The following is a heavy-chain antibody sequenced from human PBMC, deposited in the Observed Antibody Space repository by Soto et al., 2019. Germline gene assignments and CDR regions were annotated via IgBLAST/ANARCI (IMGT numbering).Heavy chain of an antibody. Sequence: SETLSLTCTVSGGSISSYYWSWIRQPPGKGLEWIGYIYYSGSTNYNPSLKSRVTISVDTSKNQFSLKLSSVTAADTAVYYCARDFRGPYYFDYWGQGTLVTVSS. CDR2: IYYSGST. D-gene: IGHD6-25*01. CDR1: GGSISSYY. J-gene: IGHJ4*02. CDR3: ARDFRGPYYFDY. V-gene: IGHV4-59*01.